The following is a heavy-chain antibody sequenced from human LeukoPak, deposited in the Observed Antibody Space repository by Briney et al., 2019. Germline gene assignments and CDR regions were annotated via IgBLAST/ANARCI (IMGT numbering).Heavy chain of an antibody. D-gene: IGHD6-19*01. V-gene: IGHV4-39*07. CDR2: IYYSGST. CDR1: GGSISSSSYY. J-gene: IGHJ4*02. CDR3: ARDSLSAGSAGFDY. Sequence: KPSETLSLTCTVSGGSISSSSYYWGWIRQPPGKGLEWIGSIYYSGSTNYNPSLKSRVTISVDKSKNQFSLKLSSVTAADTAVYYCARDSLSAGSAGFDYWGQGTLVTVSS.